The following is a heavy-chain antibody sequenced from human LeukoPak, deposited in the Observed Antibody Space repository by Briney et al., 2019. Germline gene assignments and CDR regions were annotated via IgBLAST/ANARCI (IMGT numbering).Heavy chain of an antibody. CDR3: ARATPTDDYGDYGEDY. J-gene: IGHJ4*02. CDR1: GYTFTGYY. D-gene: IGHD4-17*01. Sequence: GASVKVSCKASGYTFTGYYMHWVRQAPGQGLEWMGWINPNSGGTNYAQKFQGRVTMTRDTSISTAYMELSRLRSDDTAVYYCARATPTDDYGDYGEDYWGQGTLVTVSS. V-gene: IGHV1-2*02. CDR2: INPNSGGT.